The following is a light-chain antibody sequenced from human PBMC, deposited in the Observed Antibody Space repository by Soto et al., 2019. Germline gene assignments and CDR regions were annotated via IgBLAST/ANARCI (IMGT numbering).Light chain of an antibody. V-gene: IGKV3-15*01. CDR2: HAS. CDR3: QQYNKWPLT. J-gene: IGKJ4*01. CDR1: QSVSNN. Sequence: EIVMTQSPATLSVSPGERATLSCRASQSVSNNLAWYQQKPGQAPRLLIYHASTRATGIPARFSGSGSGTEFTLTISGLQSEEFAVYYCQQYNKWPLTFGGGTKVEIK.